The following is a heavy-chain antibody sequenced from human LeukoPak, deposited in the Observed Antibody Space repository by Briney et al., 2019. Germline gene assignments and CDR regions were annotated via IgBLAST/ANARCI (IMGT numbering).Heavy chain of an antibody. V-gene: IGHV3-21*01. CDR2: ISSSSSYI. CDR3: AREAVVATRGAFDI. J-gene: IGHJ3*02. Sequence: GGSLRLSCAASGFTFSSYSMNWVRQAPGKGLEWVSSISSSSSYIYYADSVKGRFTISRDNAKNSLYLQMNSLRAEDTAVYYCAREAVVATRGAFDIWGQGIMVTVSS. CDR1: GFTFSSYS. D-gene: IGHD2-2*01.